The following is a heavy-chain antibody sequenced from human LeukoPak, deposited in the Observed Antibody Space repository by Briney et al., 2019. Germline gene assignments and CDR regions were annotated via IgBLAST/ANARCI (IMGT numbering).Heavy chain of an antibody. D-gene: IGHD1-26*01. CDR1: GYTFTGYY. Sequence: GASVKVSCKASGYTFTGYYMHWVRQAPGQGLEWMGWINPNSGGTNYAQKFQGRVTMTRDTSISTAYMELSRLRSDDTAVYYCAIFLGSKEYYYYSLDVWGQGTTVTVYS. CDR2: INPNSGGT. V-gene: IGHV1-2*02. CDR3: AIFLGSKEYYYYSLDV. J-gene: IGHJ6*02.